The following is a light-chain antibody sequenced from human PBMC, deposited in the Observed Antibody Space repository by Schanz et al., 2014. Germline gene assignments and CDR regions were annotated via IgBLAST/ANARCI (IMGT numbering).Light chain of an antibody. J-gene: IGLJ2*01. Sequence: QSVLTQPPSASGTPGQRVTISCSGSSSNIGSNYVYWYQQLPGTAPKLLIYSNNQRPSGVPDRFSGSKSGTSASLAISGLXSEDEDDYYCQSYDSSLSALFGGGTKLTVL. V-gene: IGLV1-47*02. CDR2: SNN. CDR3: QSYDSSLSAL. CDR1: SSNIGSNY.